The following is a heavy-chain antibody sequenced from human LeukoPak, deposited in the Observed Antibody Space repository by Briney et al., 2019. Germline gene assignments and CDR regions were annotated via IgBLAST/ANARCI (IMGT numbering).Heavy chain of an antibody. D-gene: IGHD3-22*01. Sequence: GGSLRLSCAASGFTFSSYEINWVRQASGKGLEWVGHIRSKTNNYATADAASVKGRFTFSRDDSKNTAYIQMNSLKTEDTAVYYCTRHNYDRSGYGAFDIWGQGTMVTVSS. CDR3: TRHNYDRSGYGAFDI. CDR1: GFTFSSYE. V-gene: IGHV3-73*01. J-gene: IGHJ3*02. CDR2: IRSKTNNYAT.